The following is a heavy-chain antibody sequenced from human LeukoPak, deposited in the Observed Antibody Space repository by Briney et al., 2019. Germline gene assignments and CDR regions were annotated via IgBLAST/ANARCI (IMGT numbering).Heavy chain of an antibody. V-gene: IGHV4-4*02. Sequence: PSETLSLTCTVSGGSISSSNWWSWVRQVPGKGLEWIGEIYHSGSTNYNPSLKSRVTISLDKSKNHFSLKLSSVTAADTAVYYCARHRGEYCSTTTCYGGFWVDHWGQGTLVTVSS. CDR2: IYHSGST. J-gene: IGHJ5*02. CDR3: ARHRGEYCSTTTCYGGFWVDH. CDR1: GGSISSSNW. D-gene: IGHD2-2*01.